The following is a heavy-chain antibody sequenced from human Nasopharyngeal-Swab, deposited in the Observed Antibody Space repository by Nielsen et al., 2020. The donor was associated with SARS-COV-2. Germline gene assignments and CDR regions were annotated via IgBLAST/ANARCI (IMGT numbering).Heavy chain of an antibody. Sequence: GGSLRLSCAASGFTFSSYWMHWVRQAPGKGLVWVSRINTDGSETGYADSVTGRFTISRDNTKNTLSLQMNSLRAEDTGIYYCTRDQRTFDWPPMDVWDQGTTVTVSS. CDR3: TRDQRTFDWPPMDV. CDR1: GFTFSSYW. J-gene: IGHJ6*02. V-gene: IGHV3-74*01. D-gene: IGHD3-9*01. CDR2: INTDGSET.